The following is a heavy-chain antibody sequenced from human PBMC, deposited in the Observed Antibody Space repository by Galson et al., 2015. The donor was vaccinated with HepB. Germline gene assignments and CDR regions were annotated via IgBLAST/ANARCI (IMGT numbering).Heavy chain of an antibody. CDR1: GGTFSSYA. CDR3: ARPRTQYYYYSGMDV. Sequence: ASGGTFSSYAISWVRQAPGQGLEWMGGIIPIFGTANYAPKFQGRVTITADKSTSTAYVALSSLRSEDTAVYYCARPRTQYYYYSGMDVWAKGPRSPSP. CDR2: IIPIFGTA. J-gene: IGHJ6*02. D-gene: IGHD1/OR15-1a*01. V-gene: IGHV1-69*06.